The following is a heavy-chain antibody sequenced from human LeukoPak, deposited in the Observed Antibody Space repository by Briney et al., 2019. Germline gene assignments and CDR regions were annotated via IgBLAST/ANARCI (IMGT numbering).Heavy chain of an antibody. V-gene: IGHV4-34*01. CDR2: INHSGST. J-gene: IGHJ4*02. D-gene: IGHD2-2*02. CDR1: GGSISSYY. CDR3: ARGRRFALLYGGYFDY. Sequence: SETLSLTCTVPGGSISSYYWSWIRQPPGKGLEWIGEINHSGSTNYNPSLKSRVTISVDTSKNQFSLKLSSVTAADTAVYYCARGRRFALLYGGYFDYWGQGTLVTVSS.